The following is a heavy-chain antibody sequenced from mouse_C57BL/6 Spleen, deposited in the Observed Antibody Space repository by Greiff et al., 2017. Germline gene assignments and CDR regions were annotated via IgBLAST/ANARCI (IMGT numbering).Heavy chain of an antibody. J-gene: IGHJ2*01. V-gene: IGHV3-6*01. CDR3: ARDDYGYYFDY. Sequence: EVKLMESGPGLVKPSQSLSLTCSVTGYSITSGYYWNWLRQFPGNKLEWMGYISYDGSNNYNPSLKNRISITRDTSKNQFFLKLNSVTTEDTATYYCARDDYGYYFDYWGQGTTLTVSS. CDR1: GYSITSGYY. D-gene: IGHD2-4*01. CDR2: ISYDGSN.